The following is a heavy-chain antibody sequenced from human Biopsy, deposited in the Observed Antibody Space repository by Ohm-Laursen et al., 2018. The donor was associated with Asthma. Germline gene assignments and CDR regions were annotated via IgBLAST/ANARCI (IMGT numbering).Heavy chain of an antibody. CDR3: ARKAGSCISRTCYSLDF. CDR2: INSVFGTT. CDR1: GGTFNTYV. D-gene: IGHD2-2*01. Sequence: SVKVSCKSLGGTFNTYVIGWVRQAPGQGIEWMGGINSVFGTTTYPQKFQDRVTFTAYDSTSTFYMELSSLRSEETSVYYCARKAGSCISRTCYSLDFWGQGTLVTVSS. J-gene: IGHJ4*02. V-gene: IGHV1-69*13.